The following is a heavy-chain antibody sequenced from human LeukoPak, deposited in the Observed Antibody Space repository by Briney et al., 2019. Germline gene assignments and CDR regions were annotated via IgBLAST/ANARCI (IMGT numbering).Heavy chain of an antibody. CDR3: ARVRGDFETD. J-gene: IGHJ1*01. CDR2: RYYSGST. Sequence: SETLSLTCSVSGGSISSYYWTWLRQPPGKGLEWIGYRYYSGSTTYNPSLKSRVTISVDTSKSQFSLKLISVTAADTAIYYCARVRGDFETDWGQGTLVTVSS. D-gene: IGHD3-16*01. V-gene: IGHV4-59*01. CDR1: GGSISSYY.